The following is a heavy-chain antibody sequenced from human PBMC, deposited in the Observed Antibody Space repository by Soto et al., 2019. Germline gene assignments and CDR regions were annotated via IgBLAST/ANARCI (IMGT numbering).Heavy chain of an antibody. J-gene: IGHJ6*03. CDR1: GFTLSGYD. Sequence: EVQLAESGGGLAQPGGSLRLSCAAYGFTLSGYDMDWVRQAPGKGLEYVSGISSNGVGTYYANSVQGRFTISRDNSKNTVYLQMGSLRPEDMAVYYCARRARPDFYYMDVWGKGTTVTVSS. V-gene: IGHV3-64*01. D-gene: IGHD6-6*01. CDR2: ISSNGVGT. CDR3: ARRARPDFYYMDV.